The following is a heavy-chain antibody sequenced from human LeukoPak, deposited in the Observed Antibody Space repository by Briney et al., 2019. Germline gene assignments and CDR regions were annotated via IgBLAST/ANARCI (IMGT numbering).Heavy chain of an antibody. CDR3: ARAPFSHVRGAVVDY. CDR2: ISAYNGNT. Sequence: ASVKVSCKASGYTFTSYGISWVRQAPGQGPEWMGWISAYNGNTNYAQKLQGRVTMTTDTSTSTAYMELRSLRSDDTAVYYCARAPFSHVRGAVVDYWGQGTLVTVSS. D-gene: IGHD3-16*01. CDR1: GYTFTSYG. V-gene: IGHV1-18*01. J-gene: IGHJ4*02.